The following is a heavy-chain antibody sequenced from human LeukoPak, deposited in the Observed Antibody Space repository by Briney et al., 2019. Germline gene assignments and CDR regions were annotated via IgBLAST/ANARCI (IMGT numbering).Heavy chain of an antibody. CDR2: IYYSGST. Sequence: PSQTLSLTCTVSGGSISSGGYYWSWIRQHPGKGLEWIGYIYYSGSTYYNPSLKSRVTISVDTSKNQFSLKLSSVTAADTAVHYCARDARRYYDSSGYYRYFDYWGQGTLVTVSS. CDR3: ARDARRYYDSSGYYRYFDY. D-gene: IGHD3-22*01. CDR1: GGSISSGGYY. V-gene: IGHV4-31*03. J-gene: IGHJ4*02.